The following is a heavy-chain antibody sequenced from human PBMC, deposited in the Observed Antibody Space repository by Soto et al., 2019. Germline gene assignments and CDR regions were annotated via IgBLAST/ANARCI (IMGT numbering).Heavy chain of an antibody. CDR2: ISSNGVGT. Sequence: EVQLAESGGGLAQPGGSLRLSCAASGFTLSGYAMDWVRQAPGKGLEDVSGISSNGVGTYYANSVQGRFTFSRDNSKNTVYLQMGSLRPEDMAVYYCARRARPDFYYMDVWGKGTTVTVSS. CDR3: ARRARPDFYYMDV. J-gene: IGHJ6*03. CDR1: GFTLSGYA. V-gene: IGHV3-64*01. D-gene: IGHD6-6*01.